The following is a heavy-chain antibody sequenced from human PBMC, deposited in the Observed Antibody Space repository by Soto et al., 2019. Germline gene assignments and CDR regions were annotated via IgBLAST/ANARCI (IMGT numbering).Heavy chain of an antibody. D-gene: IGHD7-27*01. CDR1: GDSINTNNW. J-gene: IGHJ4*02. CDR3: ARDTHWGLGD. CDR2: IYHTGST. Sequence: QVQLQESGPGLVKPSETLSLTCAVSGDSINTNNWWSWVRQPPGRGLEWIGEIYHTGSTNYNPSLKSRVPISADRSKTQLSLRLNSVTAADTAVYFCARDTHWGLGDWGQGTLVIVSS. V-gene: IGHV4-4*02.